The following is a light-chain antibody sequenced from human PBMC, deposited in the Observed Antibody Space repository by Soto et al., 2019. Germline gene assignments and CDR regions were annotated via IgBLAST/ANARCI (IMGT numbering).Light chain of an antibody. Sequence: DIQMPQSPSSLSASVGARLTITGRARRRISDWLAWYQQKPGKAPELLIFDASNLKSGVSSRFSGSGSGTEFTLTISRLQPDDVATYYCLQYSSHSWTFGQGTTMDIK. V-gene: IGKV1-5*01. J-gene: IGKJ1*01. CDR2: DAS. CDR3: LQYSSHSWT. CDR1: RRISDW.